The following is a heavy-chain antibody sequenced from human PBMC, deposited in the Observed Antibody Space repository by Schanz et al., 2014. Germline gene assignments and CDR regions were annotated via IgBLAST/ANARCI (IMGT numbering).Heavy chain of an antibody. Sequence: VRLVESGGGVVQPGRSLRLSCAASGITFSSHSFNWVRQAPGKGLEWVSNIPWNGAAIGYAGSVRGRFTISRDSAKNSLYLQMNSLRPEDTALYYCAKGSRSGSKVMDVWGKGTTVTVSS. V-gene: IGHV3-9*01. D-gene: IGHD3-10*01. CDR3: AKGSRSGSKVMDV. J-gene: IGHJ6*03. CDR1: GITFSSHS. CDR2: IPWNGAAI.